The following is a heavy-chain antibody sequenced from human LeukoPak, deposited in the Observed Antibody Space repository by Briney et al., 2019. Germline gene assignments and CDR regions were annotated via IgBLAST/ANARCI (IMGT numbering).Heavy chain of an antibody. V-gene: IGHV4-61*03. CDR2: IYYSGST. Sequence: PSETLSLTCNVSGASVSSGSYYWSWIRQPPGKELEWIGYIYYSGSTSYNPSLKSRVTISVDTSKNHFSLKLTSVTAADTAVFYCARGYSYGYCTNWGQGTLVTVSS. D-gene: IGHD5-18*01. CDR3: ARGYSYGYCTN. CDR1: GASVSSGSYY. J-gene: IGHJ4*02.